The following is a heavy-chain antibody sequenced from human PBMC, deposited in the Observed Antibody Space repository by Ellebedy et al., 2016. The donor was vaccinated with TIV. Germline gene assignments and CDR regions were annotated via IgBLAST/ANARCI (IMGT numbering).Heavy chain of an antibody. CDR3: AKSARNGVPYYVDY. J-gene: IGHJ4*02. Sequence: PGGSLRLSCAASGFRFDDYAMHWVRQAPGKGLEWVAAINWNSGSIDYGDSVKGRFTISRDNAQNSLYLQMNSLRPEDTAFYYCAKSARNGVPYYVDYWGQGTLVTVSS. CDR2: INWNSGSI. V-gene: IGHV3-9*01. D-gene: IGHD3-3*01. CDR1: GFRFDDYA.